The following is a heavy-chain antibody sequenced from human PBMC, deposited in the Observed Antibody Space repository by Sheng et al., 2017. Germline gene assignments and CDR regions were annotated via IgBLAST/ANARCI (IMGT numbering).Heavy chain of an antibody. CDR2: ISSDSRHE. D-gene: IGHD5-12*01. V-gene: IGHV3-30*14. CDR3: XGXGVGGYDLYYFDS. CDR1: GFTFKKFA. J-gene: IGHJ4*02. Sequence: QVQLVESGGGVVQPGTSLRLSCVASGFTFKKFAMHWVRQAPGKGLQWVASISSDSRHEAYAESLKGRFTISRDNSKNTLYLQMNSLRAEDTAVYYCXGXGVGGYDLYYFDSWGQGTLVTVSS.